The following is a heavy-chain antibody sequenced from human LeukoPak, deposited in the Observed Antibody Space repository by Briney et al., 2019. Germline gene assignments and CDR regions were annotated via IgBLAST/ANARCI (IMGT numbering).Heavy chain of an antibody. V-gene: IGHV4-59*12. CDR1: GVSISTYY. Sequence: SETLSLTCTVSGVSISTYYWSWIRQPPGKGLEWIGSIYYSGSTYYNPSLKSRVTISVDTSKNQFSLKLSSVTAADTAVYYCARRGYYYDSSGYFDYWGQGTLVTVSS. J-gene: IGHJ4*02. CDR3: ARRGYYYDSSGYFDY. D-gene: IGHD3-22*01. CDR2: IYYSGST.